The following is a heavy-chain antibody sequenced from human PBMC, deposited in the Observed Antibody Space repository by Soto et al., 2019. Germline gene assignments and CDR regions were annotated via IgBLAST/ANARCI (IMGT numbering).Heavy chain of an antibody. J-gene: IGHJ4*02. Sequence: ASVKVSCKASGGTFSSYTISWVRQAPGQGLEWMGRIIPILGIANYAQKFQGRVTITADKSTSTAYMELSSLRSEDTAVYYCASGRGLGYCSGGSCPYFDYWGQGTLVTVSS. D-gene: IGHD2-15*01. V-gene: IGHV1-69*02. CDR2: IIPILGIA. CDR3: ASGRGLGYCSGGSCPYFDY. CDR1: GGTFSSYT.